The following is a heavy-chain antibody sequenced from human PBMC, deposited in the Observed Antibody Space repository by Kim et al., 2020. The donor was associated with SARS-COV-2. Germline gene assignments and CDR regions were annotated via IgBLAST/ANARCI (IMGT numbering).Heavy chain of an antibody. D-gene: IGHD2-15*01. Sequence: GRFTISRDNAKNLLYLKMNSLRAEDTAVYYCARDDCSAGSCQLYYYYMDVWGTGTTVTVSS. V-gene: IGHV3-11*01. CDR3: ARDDCSAGSCQLYYYYMDV. J-gene: IGHJ6*03.